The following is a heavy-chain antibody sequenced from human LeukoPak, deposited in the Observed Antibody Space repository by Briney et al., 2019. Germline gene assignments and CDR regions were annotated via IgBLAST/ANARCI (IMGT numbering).Heavy chain of an antibody. J-gene: IGHJ3*02. Sequence: GRSLRLSCAASGFTFGSYAMHWVRQAPGKGLEWVAVISYHGSNKYYADSVKGRFTISRDNSKKTVFLQMSSLRPEDTAVYFCVETMVTFGGLIRTDAFDIWGQGTMVTVSS. CDR3: VETMVTFGGLIRTDAFDI. V-gene: IGHV3-30-3*01. D-gene: IGHD3-16*01. CDR1: GFTFGSYA. CDR2: ISYHGSNK.